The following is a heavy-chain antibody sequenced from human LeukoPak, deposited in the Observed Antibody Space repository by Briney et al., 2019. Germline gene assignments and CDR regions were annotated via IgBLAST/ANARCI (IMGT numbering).Heavy chain of an antibody. D-gene: IGHD1-26*01. J-gene: IGHJ4*02. CDR2: IKKDGSEK. CDR3: ARDKIVGATNFDY. CDR1: GFTFSSYW. Sequence: GGSLRLSCAASGFTFSSYWMSWVRQAPGKGLEWVSYIKKDGSEKYYVDSVKGRFTISRDNAKNSLYLQMNSLRAEDTAVYYCARDKIVGATNFDYWGQGTLVTVSA. V-gene: IGHV3-7*01.